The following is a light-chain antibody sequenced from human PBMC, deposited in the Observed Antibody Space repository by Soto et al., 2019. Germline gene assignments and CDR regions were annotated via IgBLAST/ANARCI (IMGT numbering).Light chain of an antibody. V-gene: IGKV3-11*01. CDR1: QSITNY. Sequence: EIVLTQSPATLSLSPGERATLSCRASQSITNYLGWYQQKPGQAPRLLIYATSNSATGIPARFSGSGSGTDFTLTISSLEPEDVAVYYCQQRYNWPVTFGQGTRLEIK. CDR3: QQRYNWPVT. CDR2: ATS. J-gene: IGKJ5*01.